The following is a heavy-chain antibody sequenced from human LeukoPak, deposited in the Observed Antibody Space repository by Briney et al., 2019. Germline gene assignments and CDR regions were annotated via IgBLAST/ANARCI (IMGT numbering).Heavy chain of an antibody. CDR3: AKDRHAPGRYCSSTTCFPFDP. CDR2: ISSSAFTK. CDR1: GFTFSDYY. Sequence: GGSLRLSCAASGFTFSDYYMTWVRQAPGKGLEWVSYISSSAFTKYYVDSVKGRFTISRDNAKNSLYLQMTSLRAEDTAVYYCAKDRHAPGRYCSSTTCFPFDPWGQGTLVTVSS. J-gene: IGHJ5*02. V-gene: IGHV3-11*04. D-gene: IGHD2-2*01.